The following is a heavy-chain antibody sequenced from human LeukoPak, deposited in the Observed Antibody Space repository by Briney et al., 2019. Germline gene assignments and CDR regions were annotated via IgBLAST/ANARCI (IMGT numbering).Heavy chain of an antibody. V-gene: IGHV3-33*01. CDR2: IWYDGSNK. J-gene: IGHJ4*02. CDR1: GFTFSSYG. CDR3: ARDPGHNGWYGDN. Sequence: GRSLRLCCAASGFTFSSYGMHWVRQAPGKGLEWVSIIWYDGSNKYYADSVKGRFTISKDNSKNTLYLQMNSLRAEDTAIYYCARDPGHNGWYGDNWGQGTLVTVSS. D-gene: IGHD6-19*01.